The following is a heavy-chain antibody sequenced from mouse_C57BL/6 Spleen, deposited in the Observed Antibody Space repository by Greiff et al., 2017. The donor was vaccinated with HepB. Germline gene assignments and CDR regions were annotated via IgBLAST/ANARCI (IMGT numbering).Heavy chain of an antibody. Sequence: EVQGVESGGGLVQPGGSMKLSCAASGFTFSDAWMDWVRQSPEKGLEWVAEIRNKANNHATYYAESVKGRFTISRDDSKSSVYLQMNSLRAEDTGIYYCTPSYYYGSSSWFAYWGQGTLVTVSA. CDR1: GFTFSDAW. V-gene: IGHV6-6*01. J-gene: IGHJ3*01. CDR3: TPSYYYGSSSWFAY. D-gene: IGHD1-1*01. CDR2: IRNKANNHAT.